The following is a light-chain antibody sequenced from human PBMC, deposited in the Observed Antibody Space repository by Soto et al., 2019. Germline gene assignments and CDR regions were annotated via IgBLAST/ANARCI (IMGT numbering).Light chain of an antibody. V-gene: IGKV3-11*01. CDR3: QQRGDWPLYT. Sequence: EIVLTQSPATPSLSPGERATLSCRASQSVSSSLAWYQQKPGRAPRLLIYDTSNRATGIPARFSGSGSGTDFTLTISSLEPEDFAVYYCQQRGDWPLYTFGQGTKLEIK. CDR1: QSVSSS. J-gene: IGKJ2*01. CDR2: DTS.